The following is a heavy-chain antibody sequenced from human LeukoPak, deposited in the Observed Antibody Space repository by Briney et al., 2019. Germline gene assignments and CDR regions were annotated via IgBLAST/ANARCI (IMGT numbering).Heavy chain of an antibody. V-gene: IGHV3-30*03. CDR2: MSFDEVI. D-gene: IGHD6-19*01. J-gene: IGHJ4*02. Sequence: PGGSLRLSCAASGFTFSTYGLHWVRQAPGKGLEWVAVMSFDEVIYYAESVKGRFTISRDNAMDTLYLQMDSLRPEDTAVYYCARDGRRPRIAVSGSDYWGQGTLVTVSS. CDR1: GFTFSTYG. CDR3: ARDGRRPRIAVSGSDY.